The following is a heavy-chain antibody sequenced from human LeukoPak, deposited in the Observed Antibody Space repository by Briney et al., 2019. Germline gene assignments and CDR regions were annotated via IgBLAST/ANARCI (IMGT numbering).Heavy chain of an antibody. V-gene: IGHV3-11*01. CDR3: ARDPIYCGGDCYSFGNWFDP. J-gene: IGHJ5*02. CDR1: GFTFSNYY. Sequence: GGPQRLSCAASGFTFSNYYMSWIRQAPGEGLEWVSYFSGSCSTIYYTAFVKGRFIISRDNAKNSLYLQMNSLRAEDTAVYYCARDPIYCGGDCYSFGNWFDPWGQGTLVTVSS. CDR2: FSGSCSTI. D-gene: IGHD2-21*02.